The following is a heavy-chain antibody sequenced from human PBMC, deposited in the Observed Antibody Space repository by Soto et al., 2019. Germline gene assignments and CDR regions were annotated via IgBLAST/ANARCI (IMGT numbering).Heavy chain of an antibody. CDR1: GYSFTSYW. J-gene: IGHJ6*02. CDR3: ARHVNYYDSSGYYSDYYGMDV. V-gene: IGHV5-51*01. Sequence: LGESLKISCKGSGYSFTSYWIGWVRQMPGKGLEWMGIIYPGDSDTRYSPSFQGQVTISADKSISTAYLQWSSLKASDTAMYYCARHVNYYDSSGYYSDYYGMDVWGQGTTVTVSS. D-gene: IGHD3-22*01. CDR2: IYPGDSDT.